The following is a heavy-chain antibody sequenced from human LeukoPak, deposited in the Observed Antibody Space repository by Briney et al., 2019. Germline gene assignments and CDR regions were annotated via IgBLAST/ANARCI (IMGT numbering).Heavy chain of an antibody. CDR2: LHHSGST. J-gene: IGHJ4*02. Sequence: SETLSLTCAVSGYSITNNYWWGWIRQTPGRGLEWIGSLHHSGSTSYNPSLKSRVTISVDTSKNQFSLRLSSVTAAETAVYYCARVGGDDSTGHYSVDYWGQGTLVTVSS. CDR3: ARVGGDDSTGHYSVDY. CDR1: GYSITNNYW. D-gene: IGHD3-22*01. V-gene: IGHV4-38-2*01.